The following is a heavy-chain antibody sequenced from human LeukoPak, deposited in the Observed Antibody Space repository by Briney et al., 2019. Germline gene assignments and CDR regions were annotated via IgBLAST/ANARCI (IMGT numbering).Heavy chain of an antibody. Sequence: GSLSPSCAVSGFSFGNFGTSWVRQTPGKGLEWVSSITTFNNYKYYADSVKGRFTISRDNDKKSLFLKMSNRGAGDTALYFCVATKRLNGGRNSGDDSGGQGTLVTVSS. CDR2: ITTFNNYK. D-gene: IGHD4-23*01. V-gene: IGHV3-21*01. CDR1: GFSFGNFG. CDR3: VATKRLNGGRNSGDDS. J-gene: IGHJ4*02.